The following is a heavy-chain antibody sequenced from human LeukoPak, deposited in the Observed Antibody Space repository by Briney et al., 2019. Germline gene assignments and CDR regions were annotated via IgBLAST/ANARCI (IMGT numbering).Heavy chain of an antibody. D-gene: IGHD5-24*01. J-gene: IGHJ6*03. Sequence: ASVKVSCRASGGTFISYSISWVRQAPGQGLEWMGGIIPIFGTANYAQKFQGRVTITTDESTSTAYMELSSLRSEDTAVYYCARDYRRWLQPPTYYYYYYMDVWGKGTTVTVSS. CDR3: ARDYRRWLQPPTYYYYYYMDV. V-gene: IGHV1-69*05. CDR2: IIPIFGTA. CDR1: GGTFISYS.